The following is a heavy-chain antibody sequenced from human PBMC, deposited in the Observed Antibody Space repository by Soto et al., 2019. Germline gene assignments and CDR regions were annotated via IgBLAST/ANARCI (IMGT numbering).Heavy chain of an antibody. CDR1: GFTFRSYG. CDR2: IWYDGSNK. J-gene: IGHJ6*03. D-gene: IGHD3-10*01. V-gene: IGHV3-33*01. Sequence: PGGSLRLSCAASGFTFRSYGMRWVRQAPGKGLEWVAVIWYDGSNKYYADSVKGRFTISRDNSKNMLYLQMNSLRAEDTAVYYCARVYGSGTYYSTYYYYYYIDVWGKGTTVTVSS. CDR3: ARVYGSGTYYSTYYYYYYIDV.